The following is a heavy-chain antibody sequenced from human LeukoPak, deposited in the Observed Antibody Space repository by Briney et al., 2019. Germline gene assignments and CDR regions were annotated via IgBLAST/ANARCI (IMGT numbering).Heavy chain of an antibody. CDR1: GFTFSSYA. CDR2: ISGSGGST. Sequence: GGSLRLSCAASGFTFSSYAMSWVRQAPGKGLEWVSAISGSGGSTYYADSVKGRFTISRDNSKNTLYLQMNSLRAEDTAVYYCARRGDDYVWGSYPYYFDYWGQGTLVTVSS. V-gene: IGHV3-23*01. J-gene: IGHJ4*02. CDR3: ARRGDDYVWGSYPYYFDY. D-gene: IGHD3-16*01.